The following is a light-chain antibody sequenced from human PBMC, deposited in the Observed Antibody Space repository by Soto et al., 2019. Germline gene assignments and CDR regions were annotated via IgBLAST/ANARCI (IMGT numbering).Light chain of an antibody. CDR1: QGISNH. V-gene: IGKV1-27*01. CDR2: AAS. CDR3: QKYNSPPYS. Sequence: DIQMTQSPSSLSASVGDRVTITCRASQGISNHLTWYQQKPGKVPKLLIYAASTLQSEVPSRFSGSGSGTDFTLTISSLQPEDVATYYCQKYNSPPYSFGPGTKVDIK. J-gene: IGKJ3*01.